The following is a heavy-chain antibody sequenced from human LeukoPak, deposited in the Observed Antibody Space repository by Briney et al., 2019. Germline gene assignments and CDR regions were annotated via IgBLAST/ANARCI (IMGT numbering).Heavy chain of an antibody. V-gene: IGHV1-2*02. J-gene: IGHJ4*02. Sequence: ASVKVSCKASGYIFSDYYMHWVRQAPGQGLEWLGWINPKSGAADYAQQFRGRVTMTRDTSINTDYMEMKRVTSDDTAVYYCARGAEAETSPLDFWGQGTLVSVSS. CDR2: INPKSGAA. CDR3: ARGAEAETSPLDF. D-gene: IGHD6-13*01. CDR1: GYIFSDYY.